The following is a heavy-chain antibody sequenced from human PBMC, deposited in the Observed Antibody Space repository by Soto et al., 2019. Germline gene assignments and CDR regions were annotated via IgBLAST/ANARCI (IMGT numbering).Heavy chain of an antibody. CDR1: GGTFSSYA. Sequence: GASVKVSCKASGGTFSSYAISWVQQAPGQGLEWMGGIIPIFGTANYAQKFQGRVTITADESTSTAYMELSSLRSEDTAVYYCARTSGVTPAEYYYYGMDVWGQGTTVTVSS. CDR2: IIPIFGTA. D-gene: IGHD3-10*01. CDR3: ARTSGVTPAEYYYYGMDV. J-gene: IGHJ6*02. V-gene: IGHV1-69*13.